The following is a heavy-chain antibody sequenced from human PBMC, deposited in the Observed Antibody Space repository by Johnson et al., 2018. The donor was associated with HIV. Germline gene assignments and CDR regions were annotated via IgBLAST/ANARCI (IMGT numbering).Heavy chain of an antibody. CDR3: ATGSPTVTTNAFDI. J-gene: IGHJ3*02. D-gene: IGHD4-17*01. V-gene: IGHV3-66*01. CDR1: GFTVSSNY. CDR2: IYSGGST. Sequence: VQLVESGGGLVQPGGSLRLSCAASGFTVSSNYMSWVRQAPGKGLEWVSVIYSGGSTYYADSVKGRFTISRDNSKNTLYLQMNSLRAEATAVYYCATGSPTVTTNAFDIWGQGTMVTVSS.